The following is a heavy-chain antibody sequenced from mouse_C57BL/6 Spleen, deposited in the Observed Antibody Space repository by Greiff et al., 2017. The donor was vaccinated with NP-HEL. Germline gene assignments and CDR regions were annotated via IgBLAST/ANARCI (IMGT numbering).Heavy chain of an antibody. CDR1: GYTFTSYW. J-gene: IGHJ1*03. CDR2: IYPSDSET. D-gene: IGHD1-1*01. Sequence: QVQLQQPGAELVRPGSSVKLSCKASGYTFTSYWMDWVKQRPGQGLEWIGNIYPSDSETHYNQKFKDKATLTVDKSSSTAYMQLSSLTSEDSAVYYCARKGFDGSSYWYFDVWGTGTTVTVSS. CDR3: ARKGFDGSSYWYFDV. V-gene: IGHV1-61*01.